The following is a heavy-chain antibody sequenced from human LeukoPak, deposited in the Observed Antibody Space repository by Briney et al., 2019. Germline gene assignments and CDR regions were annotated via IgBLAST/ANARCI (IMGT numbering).Heavy chain of an antibody. J-gene: IGHJ6*02. CDR2: INPNSGGT. CDR1: GYTFTSYG. CDR3: ARDGGYCSSGTICYSRAEYYYYGMDV. Sequence: ASVKVSCKASGYTFTSYGISWVRQAPGQGLEWMGWINPNSGGTNYAQKFQGRVTMTRDTSISTVYMELSRLRSDDTAVYYYARDGGYCSSGTICYSRAEYYYYGMDVWGQGTTVTVSS. D-gene: IGHD2-2*01. V-gene: IGHV1-2*02.